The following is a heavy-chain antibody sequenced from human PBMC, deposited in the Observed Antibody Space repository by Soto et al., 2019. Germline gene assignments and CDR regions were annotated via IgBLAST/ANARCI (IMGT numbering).Heavy chain of an antibody. CDR3: ARMATFGSLNWFDP. CDR2: MNPGSGDT. V-gene: IGHV1-8*01. D-gene: IGHD3-16*01. J-gene: IGHJ5*02. Sequence: GGPVKVSCKASGYSFTNNDVSWVRQATGQGLEWMGWMNPGSGDTGYAQKFQGRVTMTRDISTATAYMELSSLRSDDTATYNCARMATFGSLNWFDPWGQGTLVTAPQ. CDR1: GYSFTNND.